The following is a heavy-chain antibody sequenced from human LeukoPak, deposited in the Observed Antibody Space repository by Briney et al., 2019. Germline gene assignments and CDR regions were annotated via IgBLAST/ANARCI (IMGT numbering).Heavy chain of an antibody. CDR2: TRNKANSYTT. CDR3: VTDLVIKGYFDY. Sequence: GGSLRLSCAASGFTFSDHYMDWVRQAPGKGLEWVGRTRNKANSYTTVYAASVKGRFTISRDESENSLLLQMNSLKTEDTAVYYCVTDLVIKGYFDYWGQGALVTVSS. J-gene: IGHJ4*02. V-gene: IGHV3-72*01. CDR1: GFTFSDHY. D-gene: IGHD2-21*01.